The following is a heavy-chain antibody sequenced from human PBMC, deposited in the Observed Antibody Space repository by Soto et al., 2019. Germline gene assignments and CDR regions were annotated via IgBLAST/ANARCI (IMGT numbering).Heavy chain of an antibody. CDR2: IYYSGST. CDR3: ARSPPWIPFDFDY. D-gene: IGHD5-18*01. J-gene: IGHJ4*02. V-gene: IGHV4-31*03. CDR1: GGSISSGGYY. Sequence: QVQLQESGPGLVKPSQTLSLTCTVSGGSISSGGYYWSWIRQHPGKGLEWIGYIYYSGSTYYNPSLKSRVTISGDTSKNQVAPKLSSVTAADTAVYYCARSPPWIPFDFDYWGQGTLVTVSS.